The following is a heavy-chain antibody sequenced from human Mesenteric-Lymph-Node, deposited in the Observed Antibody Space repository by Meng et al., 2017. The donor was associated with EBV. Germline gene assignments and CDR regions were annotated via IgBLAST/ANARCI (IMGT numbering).Heavy chain of an antibody. CDR1: GGSCSGYY. CDR3: ARGHMWDNKFDP. CDR2: INHNGVA. Sequence: QVQLQQWGAGLLKPSETMSLTCAVYGGSCSGYYWTWIRQPPETGLELIGEINHNGVADYNPSLKSRVTISVDTSKNQFSLRLTSVTAADTAVYYCARGHMWDNKFDPWGQGTLVTVSS. V-gene: IGHV4-34*01. D-gene: IGHD1-26*01. J-gene: IGHJ5*02.